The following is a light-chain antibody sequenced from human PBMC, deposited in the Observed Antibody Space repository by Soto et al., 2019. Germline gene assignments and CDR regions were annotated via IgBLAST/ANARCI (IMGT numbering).Light chain of an antibody. V-gene: IGKV3-20*01. CDR1: QSVSSTY. CDR3: QQYDTSPPGYT. J-gene: IGKJ2*01. Sequence: EIVLTQSPGTLSLSPGEGTTLSCTTSQSVSSTYFAWYQQKPGQAPRLLIYGASNRATGIPDRFSGSGSGTDFTLTISRRDPEDFALYYCQQYDTSPPGYTFGQGTKLEI. CDR2: GAS.